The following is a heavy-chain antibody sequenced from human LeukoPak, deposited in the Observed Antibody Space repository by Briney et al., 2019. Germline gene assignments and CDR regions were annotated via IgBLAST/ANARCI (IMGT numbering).Heavy chain of an antibody. CDR2: IYYSGST. Sequence: SETLSLTCTVSGGSISSSSYYWGWIRQPPGKGLEWIGSIYYSGSTYYNPSLKSRVTISVDTSKNQFSLKLSSVTAADTAVYYCARWLEIVPANLFFDYWGQGTLVTVSS. J-gene: IGHJ4*02. D-gene: IGHD2-2*01. CDR3: ARWLEIVPANLFFDY. V-gene: IGHV4-39*07. CDR1: GGSISSSSYY.